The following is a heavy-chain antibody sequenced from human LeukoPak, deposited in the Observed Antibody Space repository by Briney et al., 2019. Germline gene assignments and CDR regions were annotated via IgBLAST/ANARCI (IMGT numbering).Heavy chain of an antibody. D-gene: IGHD3-22*01. CDR2: IKQDGSEK. CDR3: AREGVNYDSSGSYY. V-gene: IGHV3-7*01. Sequence: GGSLRLSCAASGFTFSSYWMSWVRQAPGKGLEWVANIKQDGSEKYYVDSVKGRFTISRDNAKNSLYLQMNSLRAEDTAVYHCAREGVNYDSSGSYYWGQGTLVTVSS. CDR1: GFTFSSYW. J-gene: IGHJ4*02.